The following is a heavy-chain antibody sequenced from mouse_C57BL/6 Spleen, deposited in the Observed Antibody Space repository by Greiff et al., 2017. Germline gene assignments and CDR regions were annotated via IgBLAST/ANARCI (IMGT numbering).Heavy chain of an antibody. J-gene: IGHJ3*01. CDR3: ARDGEGLRPWFAY. Sequence: DVQLVESGGGLVKPGGSLKLSCAASGFTFSSYAISWVRQTPEKRLEWVATISDGGSYTYYPDNVKGRFTISRDNAKNNLYLQMSHLKSEDTAMYYCARDGEGLRPWFAYWGQGTLVTVSA. CDR2: ISDGGSYT. D-gene: IGHD2-4*01. CDR1: GFTFSSYA. V-gene: IGHV5-4*01.